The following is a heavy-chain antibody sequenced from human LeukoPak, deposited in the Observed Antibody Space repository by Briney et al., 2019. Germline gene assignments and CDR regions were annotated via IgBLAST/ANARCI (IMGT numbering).Heavy chain of an antibody. J-gene: IGHJ4*02. CDR3: ARTGTTWN. V-gene: IGHV4-59*01. Sequence: SETLSLTCTVSGGSISSYYWSWIRQPPGKGLEWIGYIYYSGSTNYNPYLKSRVTTSVDTSKNQFSLKLSSVTAADTAVYYCARTGTTWNWGQGTLVTVSS. CDR2: IYYSGST. CDR1: GGSISSYY. D-gene: IGHD1-7*01.